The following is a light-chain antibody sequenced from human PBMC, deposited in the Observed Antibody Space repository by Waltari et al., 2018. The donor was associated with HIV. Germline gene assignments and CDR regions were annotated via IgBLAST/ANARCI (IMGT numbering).Light chain of an antibody. J-gene: IGLJ1*01. V-gene: IGLV1-44*01. Sequence: QSVLTQPPSASGTPGQRVTISCSGSSSNLGNNSVDWYQQLPRTAPKLLIYSNNQRPSGVPDRFSGSKSDTSASLAISGLQSEDEADYYCAAWDDRLNGYVFGSGTKVTVL. CDR3: AAWDDRLNGYV. CDR2: SNN. CDR1: SSNLGNNS.